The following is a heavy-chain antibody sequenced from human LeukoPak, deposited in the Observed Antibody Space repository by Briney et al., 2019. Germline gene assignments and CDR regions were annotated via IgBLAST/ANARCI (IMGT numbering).Heavy chain of an antibody. Sequence: EASVKVSCKASGYTSTSYDINWVRQATGQGLEWMGWMNPNSGNTGYAQKFQGRVTMTRNTSISTAYMELSSLRSEDTAVYYCARGTTGEMIFDYWGQGTLVTVSS. CDR1: GYTSTSYD. CDR3: ARGTTGEMIFDY. D-gene: IGHD1-1*01. J-gene: IGHJ4*02. V-gene: IGHV1-8*01. CDR2: MNPNSGNT.